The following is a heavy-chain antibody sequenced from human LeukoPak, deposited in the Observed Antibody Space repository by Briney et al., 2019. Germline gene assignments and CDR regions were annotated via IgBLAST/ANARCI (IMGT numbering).Heavy chain of an antibody. V-gene: IGHV4-4*07. J-gene: IGHJ6*03. CDR2: MHTSGSS. D-gene: IGHD3-22*01. CDR1: GGSISSYY. Sequence: SETLSLTCTVSGGSISSYYWSWIRQPAGKGLEWIGRMHTSGSSNYNFSLKSRVTISVDTSKNQFSLKLSSVTAADTAVYYCTRGSIAYYYMDVWGKGTTVTISS. CDR3: TRGSIAYYYMDV.